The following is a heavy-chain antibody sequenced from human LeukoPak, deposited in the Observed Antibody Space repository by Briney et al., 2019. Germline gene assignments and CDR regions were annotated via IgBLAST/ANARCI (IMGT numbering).Heavy chain of an antibody. Sequence: ASVKVSCKLSGYTLTELSMHWVRQTPRKGLEWMGGFDPEDGETIYAQKFQGRVTMTEDTSTDTAYMDLSSLRSEDTAVYYCATASSWSSHYYYYGMDVWGQGTTVTVSS. CDR1: GYTLTELS. D-gene: IGHD6-13*01. J-gene: IGHJ6*02. CDR2: FDPEDGET. CDR3: ATASSWSSHYYYYGMDV. V-gene: IGHV1-24*01.